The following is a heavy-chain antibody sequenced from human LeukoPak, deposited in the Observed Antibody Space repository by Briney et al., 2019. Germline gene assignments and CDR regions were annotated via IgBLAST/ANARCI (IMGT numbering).Heavy chain of an antibody. V-gene: IGHV4-34*01. J-gene: IGHJ6*04. CDR3: ARMPVLLWFGESPAGMDV. D-gene: IGHD3-10*01. CDR2: INHSGST. CDR1: GGSFSAYY. Sequence: PSETLSLTCAVYGGSFSAYYWSWIRQPPGKGLEWIGEINHSGSTNYNPSLKSRVTISVDTSKNQFSLKLSSVTAADTAVYYCARMPVLLWFGESPAGMDVWGKGTTVTVSS.